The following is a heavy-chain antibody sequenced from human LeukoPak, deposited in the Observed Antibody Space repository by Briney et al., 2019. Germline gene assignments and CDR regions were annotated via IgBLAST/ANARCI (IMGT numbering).Heavy chain of an antibody. V-gene: IGHV4-39*01. CDR1: GGSISSSSYK. J-gene: IGHJ4*02. CDR3: ASFEDYGDPIFDY. CDR2: IYYSGST. Sequence: SETLSLTCTVSGGSISSSSYKWGWIRQPPGKGLEWIGSIYYSGSTYYNPSLKSRVTISVDTSKNQFSLKLSSVTAADTAVYYCASFEDYGDPIFDYWGQGTLVTVSS. D-gene: IGHD4-17*01.